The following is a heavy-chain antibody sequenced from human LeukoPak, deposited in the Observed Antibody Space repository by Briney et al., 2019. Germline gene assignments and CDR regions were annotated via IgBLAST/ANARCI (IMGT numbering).Heavy chain of an antibody. Sequence: ASVKVSCKVSGYTLTGLSMHWVRQAPGKGLEWMGGFDPEDGETIYAQKFQGRVTMTEDTSTDTAYMELSSLRFEDTAVYYCATPELDHYGTRSYYFDYWGQGTLVTVSS. CDR2: FDPEDGET. V-gene: IGHV1-24*01. J-gene: IGHJ4*02. CDR3: ATPELDHYGTRSYYFDY. D-gene: IGHD3-10*01. CDR1: GYTLTGLS.